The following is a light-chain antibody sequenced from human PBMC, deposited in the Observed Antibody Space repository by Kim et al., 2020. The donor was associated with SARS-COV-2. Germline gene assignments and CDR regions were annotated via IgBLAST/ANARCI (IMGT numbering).Light chain of an antibody. J-gene: IGKJ5*01. CDR1: QSVSSY. CDR2: DAS. Sequence: LSPGERATLSGRASQSVSSYLAWYQQKPGQAPRLLIYDASNRATGIPARFSGSGSGTDFTLTISSLEPEDFAVYYCQQRSNWPPLFGQGTRLEIK. V-gene: IGKV3-11*01. CDR3: QQRSNWPPL.